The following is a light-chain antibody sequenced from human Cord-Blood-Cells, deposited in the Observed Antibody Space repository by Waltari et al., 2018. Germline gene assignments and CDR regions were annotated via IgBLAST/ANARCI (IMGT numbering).Light chain of an antibody. CDR2: RNN. CDR1: RSNIGSNS. J-gene: IGLJ3*02. V-gene: IGLV1-47*01. Sequence: QSVLTQPPSASGTPGQRDTISCYGSRSNIGSNSVYWYQQHPGTAPKLLIYRNNLRPSGVPDRFSGSKAGTSASLAISVLRSENEADYYCAAWDDSLSGPVFGGGTKLTVL. CDR3: AAWDDSLSGPV.